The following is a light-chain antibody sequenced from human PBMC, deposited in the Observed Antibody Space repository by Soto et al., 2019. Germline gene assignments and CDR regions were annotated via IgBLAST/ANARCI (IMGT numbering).Light chain of an antibody. CDR3: CSYAGSYTLFV. CDR1: SSDVGGYNY. J-gene: IGLJ1*01. Sequence: QSALTQPRSVSGSPGQSVTISCTGTSSDVGGYNYVSWYQQHPGKAPKLMIYDVSKRPSGVPDRFSGSKSGNTASLTISGLQAEDEADYYCCSYAGSYTLFVFGTVTKVTV. CDR2: DVS. V-gene: IGLV2-11*01.